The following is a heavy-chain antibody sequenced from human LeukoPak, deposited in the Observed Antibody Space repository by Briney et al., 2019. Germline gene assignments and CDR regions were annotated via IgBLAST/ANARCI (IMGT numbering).Heavy chain of an antibody. V-gene: IGHV3-23*01. Sequence: PGGSLRLSCAASGFTFSGYAMSWVRQAPGKGLEWVSAISGSGGSTYYADSVKGRFTISRDNSKNTLCLQMNSLRAEDTAVYYCAKHYDSSGYYRNWFDPWGQGTLVTVSS. CDR2: ISGSGGST. D-gene: IGHD3-22*01. J-gene: IGHJ5*02. CDR1: GFTFSGYA. CDR3: AKHYDSSGYYRNWFDP.